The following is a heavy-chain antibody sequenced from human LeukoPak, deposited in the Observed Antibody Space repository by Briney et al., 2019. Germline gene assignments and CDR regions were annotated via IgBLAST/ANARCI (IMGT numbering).Heavy chain of an antibody. D-gene: IGHD4-17*01. CDR1: GGSISSGGYY. CDR3: ARGLDYGDYVPFDY. Sequence: SETLSLTCTVSGGSISSGGYYWSWIRQHPGKGLEWIGYIYYSGSTYYNPFLKSRVTISVDTSKNQFSLKLSSVTAADTAVYYCARGLDYGDYVPFDYWGQGTLVTVSS. J-gene: IGHJ4*02. CDR2: IYYSGST. V-gene: IGHV4-31*03.